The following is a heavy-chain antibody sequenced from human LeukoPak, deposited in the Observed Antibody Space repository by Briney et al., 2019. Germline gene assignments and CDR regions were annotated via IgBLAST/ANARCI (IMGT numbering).Heavy chain of an antibody. CDR3: ARASHYDILTGYYWDEYFQH. J-gene: IGHJ1*01. CDR2: IYTSGST. D-gene: IGHD3-9*01. Sequence: SETLSLTCTVSGGSISSGSYYWSWIRQPAGKGLEWIGRIYTSGSTNYNPSLKSRVTMSVDTSKNQFSLKLSSVTAADTAVYYCARASHYDILTGYYWDEYFQHWGQGILVTVSS. CDR1: GGSISSGSYY. V-gene: IGHV4-61*02.